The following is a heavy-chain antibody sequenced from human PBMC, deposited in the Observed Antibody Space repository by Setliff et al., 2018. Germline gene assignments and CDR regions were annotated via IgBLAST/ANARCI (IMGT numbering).Heavy chain of an antibody. CDR2: IYWDDDK. V-gene: IGHV2-5*02. CDR3: AHRPKMGSSWYWYFDI. D-gene: IGHD2-2*01. J-gene: IGHJ2*01. CDR1: GFSLTTTGVA. Sequence: SGPTLVNPTQTLTLTCTFSGFSLTTTGVAVGWIRQPPGKALEWLALIYWDDDKRYSPSLKSRLTIVKDTSKNQVVLTMTNMDPVDTATYYCAHRPKMGSSWYWYFDIWGRGTLVTVSS.